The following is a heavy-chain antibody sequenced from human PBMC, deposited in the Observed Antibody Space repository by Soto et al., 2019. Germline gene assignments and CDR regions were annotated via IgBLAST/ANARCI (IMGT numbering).Heavy chain of an antibody. J-gene: IGHJ4*02. CDR1: GFTFSSYS. Sequence: GGSLRLSCAASGFTFSSYSMNWVRQAPGKGLEWVSSISSSSSYIYYADSVKGRFTISRDNAKNSLYLQMNSLRAEDTAVYYCASSLCADCSSPSCYPSYFDYWGQGTLVTVSS. D-gene: IGHD2-2*01. CDR3: ASSLCADCSSPSCYPSYFDY. CDR2: ISSSSSYI. V-gene: IGHV3-21*01.